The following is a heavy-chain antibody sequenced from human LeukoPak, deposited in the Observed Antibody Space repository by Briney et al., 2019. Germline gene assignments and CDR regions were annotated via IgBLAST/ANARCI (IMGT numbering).Heavy chain of an antibody. Sequence: GGSLRLSCAASGXTFSNYNMNWVRQAPGKGLEWVAYISGSGSTIYYADSVKGRFTISRDNAKNSLYLQMNSLRDEDTAVYYCARSVIWGQGTLVTVSS. CDR3: ARSVI. J-gene: IGHJ4*02. CDR1: GXTFSNYN. D-gene: IGHD2/OR15-2a*01. V-gene: IGHV3-48*02. CDR2: ISGSGSTI.